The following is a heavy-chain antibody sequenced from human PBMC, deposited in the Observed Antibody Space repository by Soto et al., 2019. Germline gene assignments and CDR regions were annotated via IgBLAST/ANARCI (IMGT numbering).Heavy chain of an antibody. Sequence: SETLSLTCAVYGGSFSGYYWSWIRQPPGKGLEWIGEINHSGSTNYNPSLKSRVTISVDTSKNQFSLKLSSVTAADTAVYYCASRIQKNILLWFGELSRPRFDYWGQGTLVTSPQ. CDR2: INHSGST. D-gene: IGHD3-10*01. CDR1: GGSFSGYY. J-gene: IGHJ4*02. CDR3: ASRIQKNILLWFGELSRPRFDY. V-gene: IGHV4-34*01.